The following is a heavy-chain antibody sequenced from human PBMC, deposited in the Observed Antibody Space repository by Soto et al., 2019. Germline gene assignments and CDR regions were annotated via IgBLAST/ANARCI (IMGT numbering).Heavy chain of an antibody. CDR1: GDSVTRRNW. CDR3: ATSGWNEDFYYYYGMDV. D-gene: IGHD6-19*01. Sequence: QVKLQESGPGLVKPSGTLSLTCAVSGDSVTRRNWWSWVRQSPGKGLEWIGEIYHSGNTRYNPSRKSRITMSVDKSKNQFSMKMTSVTAADTAVYYCATSGWNEDFYYYYGMDVWGQGTTVTVSS. J-gene: IGHJ6*02. CDR2: IYHSGNT. V-gene: IGHV4-4*02.